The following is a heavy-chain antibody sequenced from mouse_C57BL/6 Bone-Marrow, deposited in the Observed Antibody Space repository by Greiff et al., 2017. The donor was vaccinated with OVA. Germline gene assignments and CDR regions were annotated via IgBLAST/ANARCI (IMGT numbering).Heavy chain of an antibody. Sequence: QVQLQQPGAELVRPGSSVKLSCKASGYTFTSYWMHWVKQRPIQGLEWIGNIDPSDSETHYNQKFKDKATLTVDKSSSTAYMQLSSLTSGDSAVYYGARGGSYVGYWGQGTTLTVSS. CDR2: IDPSDSET. V-gene: IGHV1-52*01. CDR1: GYTFTSYW. J-gene: IGHJ2*01. D-gene: IGHD1-1*02. CDR3: ARGGSYVGY.